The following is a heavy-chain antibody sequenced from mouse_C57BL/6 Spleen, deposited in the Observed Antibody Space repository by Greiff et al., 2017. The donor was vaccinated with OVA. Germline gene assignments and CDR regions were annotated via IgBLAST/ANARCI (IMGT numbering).Heavy chain of an antibody. CDR3: ARLGTAQATSFAY. Sequence: VQLQQSGAELVKPGASVKISCKASGYAFSSYWMNWVKQRPGKGLEWIGQIYPGDGDTNYNGKFKGKATLTADKSSSTAYMQLSSLTSEDSAVYVCARLGTAQATSFAYWGQGTLVTVSA. CDR2: IYPGDGDT. J-gene: IGHJ3*01. CDR1: GYAFSSYW. V-gene: IGHV1-80*01. D-gene: IGHD3-2*02.